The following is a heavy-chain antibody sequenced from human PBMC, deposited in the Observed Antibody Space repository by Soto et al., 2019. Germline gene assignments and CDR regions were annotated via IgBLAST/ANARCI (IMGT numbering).Heavy chain of an antibody. CDR3: AKYYYDRSGSPLAFDY. J-gene: IGHJ4*02. D-gene: IGHD3-22*01. CDR1: GFTCSKYA. V-gene: IGHV3-23*01. CDR2: ISGSGGTT. Sequence: AGGSLRLSCSASGFTCSKYAVSWVRQARGKGLEWVSAISGSGGTTHYADSVKGRVTISRDNSKDTVFLQMNSLRAEDTAVYSCAKYYYDRSGSPLAFDYWGQVTLVTVSS.